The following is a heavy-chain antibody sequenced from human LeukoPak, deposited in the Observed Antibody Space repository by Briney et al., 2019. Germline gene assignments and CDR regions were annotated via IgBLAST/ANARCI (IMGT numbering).Heavy chain of an antibody. CDR3: ARAGAGVAVADY. J-gene: IGHJ4*02. Sequence: ASVSVSCTASGYTSTSYYMHWVRQASGQRLEWMGWINAGNGNTKYSQKFQGRVTITRDTSASTAYMELSSLRSEDTAVYYCARAGAGVAVADYWGQGTLVTVSS. V-gene: IGHV1-3*01. D-gene: IGHD6-19*01. CDR1: GYTSTSYY. CDR2: INAGNGNT.